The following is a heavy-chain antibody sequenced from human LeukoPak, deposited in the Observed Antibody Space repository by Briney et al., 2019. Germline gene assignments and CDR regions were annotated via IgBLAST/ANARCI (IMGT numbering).Heavy chain of an antibody. CDR3: ARFITMVRGVIPENWFDP. Sequence: GGSLRLSCAASGFTFRDYYMSWIRQAPGKGLEWVSYISSSSSYTNYADSVKGRFTISRDNAKNSLYLQMNSLRAEDTAVYYCARFITMVRGVIPENWFDPWGQGTLVTVSS. CDR2: ISSSSSYT. V-gene: IGHV3-11*06. J-gene: IGHJ5*02. CDR1: GFTFRDYY. D-gene: IGHD3-10*01.